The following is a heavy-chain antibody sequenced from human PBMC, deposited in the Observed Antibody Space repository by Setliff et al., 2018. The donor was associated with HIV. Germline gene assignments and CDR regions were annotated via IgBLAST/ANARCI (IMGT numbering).Heavy chain of an antibody. J-gene: IGHJ4*02. CDR3: ATFDYYDSSGFYYGGGH. CDR2: ITHSGRA. D-gene: IGHD3-22*01. CDR1: GGSFSGYY. V-gene: IGHV4-34*01. Sequence: PSETLSLTCAVYGGSFSGYYCWSWIRQSPGERLEWIGDITHSGRAEYSPSFRSRVAISVDTSKNQFSLKLNSVTAADTAVYYCATFDYYDSSGFYYGGGHRGQGTLVTVSS.